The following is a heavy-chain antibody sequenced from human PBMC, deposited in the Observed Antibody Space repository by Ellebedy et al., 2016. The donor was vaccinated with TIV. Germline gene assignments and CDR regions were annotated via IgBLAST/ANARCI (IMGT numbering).Heavy chain of an antibody. CDR2: INPGSGGT. V-gene: IGHV1-2*02. CDR1: GYAFTDYH. D-gene: IGHD3-10*01. Sequence: ASVKVSCKASGYAFTDYHIHWMRQAPGQGLEWMGWINPGSGGTNYAQRFQGRVTMTRDTSITTAFMELSSLTSDDTAMYYCARVRWATVARGVPFHYGMDVWGQGTTVTVTS. CDR3: ARVRWATVARGVPFHYGMDV. J-gene: IGHJ6*02.